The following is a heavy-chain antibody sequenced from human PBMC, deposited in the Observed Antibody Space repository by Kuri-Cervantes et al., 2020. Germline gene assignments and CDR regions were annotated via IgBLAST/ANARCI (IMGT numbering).Heavy chain of an antibody. V-gene: IGHV3-9*01. Sequence: SLKISCAASGFTFDDYAMHWVRQAPGKGLEWVSGSSWNSGSIGYADSVKGRFTISRDNAKNSLYLQMNSLRAEDTALYYCTGRSGDYYGSGSYMRFDPWGQGTLVTVSS. CDR1: GFTFDDYA. CDR2: SSWNSGSI. D-gene: IGHD3-10*01. J-gene: IGHJ5*02. CDR3: TGRSGDYYGSGSYMRFDP.